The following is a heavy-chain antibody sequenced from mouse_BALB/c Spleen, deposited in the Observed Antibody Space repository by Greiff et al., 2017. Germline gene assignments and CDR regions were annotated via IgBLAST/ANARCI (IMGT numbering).Heavy chain of an antibody. CDR1: GFTFSDYY. V-gene: IGHV5-4*02. D-gene: IGHD2-2*01. CDR2: ISDGGSYT. Sequence: EVQVVESGGGLVKPGGSLKLSCAASGFTFSDYYMYWVRQTPEKRLEWVATISDGGSYTYYPDSVKGRFTISRDNAKNNLYLQMSSLKSEDTAMYYCAREGGYGFDYWGQGTTLTVSS. CDR3: AREGGYGFDY. J-gene: IGHJ2*01.